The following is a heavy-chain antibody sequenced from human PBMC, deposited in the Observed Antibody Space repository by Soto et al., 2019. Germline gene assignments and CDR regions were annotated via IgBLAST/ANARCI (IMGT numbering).Heavy chain of an antibody. CDR1: GFTFSNAW. J-gene: IGHJ6*02. Sequence: GGSLRLSYAASGFTFSNAWMNWVRQAPGKGLEWVGRIKSKTDGGTTDYAAPVKGRFTISRDDSKNTLYLQMNSLKTEDTAVYYCTTDQGSGSSIAYYYYGMDVWGQGTTVTVSS. V-gene: IGHV3-15*07. CDR2: IKSKTDGGTT. CDR3: TTDQGSGSSIAYYYYGMDV. D-gene: IGHD3-10*01.